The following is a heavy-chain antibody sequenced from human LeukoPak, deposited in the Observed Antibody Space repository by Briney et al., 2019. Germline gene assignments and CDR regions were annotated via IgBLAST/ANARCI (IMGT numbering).Heavy chain of an antibody. J-gene: IGHJ3*02. CDR1: GFPFSSYS. V-gene: IGHV3-21*05. CDR3: ARDRLYYDSSGYYPDSDAFDI. Sequence: GGSLPLSCAASGFPFSSYSMNWVRQAPGKGLGWVSYISSSSSYIYYAASVKGRFTNSRDNAKNSRYLQMNSLRAEDTAVYYCARDRLYYDSSGYYPDSDAFDIWGQGTMVTVSS. D-gene: IGHD3-22*01. CDR2: ISSSSSYI.